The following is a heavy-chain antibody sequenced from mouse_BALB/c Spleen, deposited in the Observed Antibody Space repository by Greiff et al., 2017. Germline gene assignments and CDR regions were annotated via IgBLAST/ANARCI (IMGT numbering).Heavy chain of an antibody. V-gene: IGHV14-3*02. J-gene: IGHJ4*01. CDR3: APITTAGFYAMDY. CDR2: IDPANGNT. CDR1: GFNIKDTY. Sequence: LVESGAELVKPGASVKLSCTASGFNIKDTYMHWVKQRPEQGLEWIGRIDPANGNTKYDPKFQGKATITADTSSNTAYLQLSSLTSEDTAVYYCAPITTAGFYAMDYWGQGTSVTVSS. D-gene: IGHD1-2*01.